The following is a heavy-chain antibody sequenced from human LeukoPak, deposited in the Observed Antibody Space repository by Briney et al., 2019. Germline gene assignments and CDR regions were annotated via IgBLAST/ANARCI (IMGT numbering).Heavy chain of an antibody. V-gene: IGHV1-2*02. J-gene: IGHJ4*02. Sequence: ASVKVSCKASGFTFTGYYIHWVRQAPGQGLEWMGYINPHSGGTNSPQKFQGRVTMTTDTSISAAYMELSSLISDDTAMYYCVREGNELLSKNFDFWGQGTLVTVSS. D-gene: IGHD2-21*02. CDR1: GFTFTGYY. CDR3: VREGNELLSKNFDF. CDR2: INPHSGGT.